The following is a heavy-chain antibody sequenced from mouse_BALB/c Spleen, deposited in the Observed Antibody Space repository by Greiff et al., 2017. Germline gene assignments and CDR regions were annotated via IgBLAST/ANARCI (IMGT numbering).Heavy chain of an antibody. CDR2: IDPYASET. CDR3: AARVASDWYFDF. Sequence: VQLKQPGAELVRPGASVKLSCKASGYTFTSYWMNWVKQRPEQGLEWIGRIDPYASETNYNQKFKDQAILTVYKSSSTAYMQLSSLKSEDSAVDYCAARVASDWYFDFWGAGTTVTVSS. J-gene: IGHJ1*01. V-gene: IGHV1-74*01. D-gene: IGHD1-3*01. CDR1: GYTFTSYW.